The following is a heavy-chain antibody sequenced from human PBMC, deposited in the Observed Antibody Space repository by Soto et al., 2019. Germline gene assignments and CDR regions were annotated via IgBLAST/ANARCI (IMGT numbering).Heavy chain of an antibody. CDR2: IYYSGST. Sequence: QVQLQESGPGLVKPSQTLSLTCTVSGGSRNSGDYYWSWIRQPPGKGLEWIGSIYYSGSTYYNPSLKSRVTISVDTSKNQFSLKLNSVTAADTAVYYRASRHSSPYFDYWGQGTLVTVSS. CDR3: ASRHSSPYFDY. CDR1: GGSRNSGDYY. D-gene: IGHD6-13*01. V-gene: IGHV4-30-4*01. J-gene: IGHJ4*02.